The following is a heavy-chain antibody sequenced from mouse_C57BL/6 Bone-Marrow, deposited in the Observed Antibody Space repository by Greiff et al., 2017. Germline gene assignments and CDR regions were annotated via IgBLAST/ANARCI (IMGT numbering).Heavy chain of an antibody. CDR1: GYTFTSYW. J-gene: IGHJ2*01. Sequence: VQLQQPGAELVRPGTSVKLSCKASGYTFTSYWMHWVKQRPGQGLEWIGVIDPSDSYTNYNQKFKGKATLTVDTSSSTAYMQLSSLTSEDSAVYYCARKGGSSPFDYWGQGTTLTVSS. CDR2: IDPSDSYT. CDR3: ARKGGSSPFDY. V-gene: IGHV1-59*01. D-gene: IGHD1-1*01.